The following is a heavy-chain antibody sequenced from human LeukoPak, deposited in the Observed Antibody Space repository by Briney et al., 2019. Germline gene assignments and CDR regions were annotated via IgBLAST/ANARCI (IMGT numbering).Heavy chain of an antibody. J-gene: IGHJ4*02. Sequence: GGSLRLACAASGFTFSSYAMSWVRQAPGRGLECVSAISSGGGATYYADSVKGRFTISRDDSRTTLYLQLNSLRAEDTAVYYCAKLRYSYGSNFDYWGQGTLVTVSS. CDR2: ISSGGGAT. CDR1: GFTFSSYA. CDR3: AKLRYSYGSNFDY. D-gene: IGHD5-18*01. V-gene: IGHV3-23*01.